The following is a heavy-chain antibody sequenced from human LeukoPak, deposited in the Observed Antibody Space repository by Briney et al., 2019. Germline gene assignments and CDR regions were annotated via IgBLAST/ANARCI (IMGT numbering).Heavy chain of an antibody. D-gene: IGHD5-18*01. J-gene: IGHJ6*03. Sequence: SETLSLTCTASGYSISIGYYWGWIRQPPGKGLVWICSIYHSGHTYYNPSLKSRVTISLDTSKNQFSLKLRSVTAADTAVYYCARGIRQTLHYYYYYMDVWGKGTTVTVSS. CDR2: IYHSGHT. CDR1: GYSISIGYY. V-gene: IGHV4-38-2*02. CDR3: ARGIRQTLHYYYYYMDV.